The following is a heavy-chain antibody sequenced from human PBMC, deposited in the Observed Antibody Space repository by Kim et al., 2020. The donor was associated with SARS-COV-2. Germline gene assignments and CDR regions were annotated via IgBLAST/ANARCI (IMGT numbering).Heavy chain of an antibody. J-gene: IGHJ4*02. CDR2: IYYSGST. V-gene: IGHV4-59*13. Sequence: SETLSLTCTVSGGSISSYYWSWIRQPPGKGLEWIGYIYYSGSTNYNPSLKSRVTISVDTSKNQFSLKLSSVTAADTAVYYCASSIAAAGFDYWGQGTLVTVSS. D-gene: IGHD6-13*01. CDR1: GGSISSYY. CDR3: ASSIAAAGFDY.